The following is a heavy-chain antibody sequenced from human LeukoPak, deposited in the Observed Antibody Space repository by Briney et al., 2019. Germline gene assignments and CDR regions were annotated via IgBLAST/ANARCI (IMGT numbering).Heavy chain of an antibody. CDR1: GFTFSRDE. CDR3: ASRNLGIDY. D-gene: IGHD7-27*01. Sequence: PGGSLRLSCVPSGFTFSRDEMNGVGQAPGEGGEGVSYIKGSGNNTYYADSVKGGFTISTDNPKNSLYLQMNSLKAEDTAVYYCASRNLGIDYWGQGTLVTVSS. V-gene: IGHV3-48*03. J-gene: IGHJ4*02. CDR2: IKGSGNNT.